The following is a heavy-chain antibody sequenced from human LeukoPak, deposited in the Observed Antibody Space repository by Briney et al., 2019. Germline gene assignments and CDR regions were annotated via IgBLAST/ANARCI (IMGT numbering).Heavy chain of an antibody. V-gene: IGHV1-69*01. Sequence: ASVKVSCKASGGTFSSYAISWVRQAPGQGLEWVGGIIPIFGTANYAQKFQGRVTITADESTSTAYMELSSLRSEDTAVYYCAKYKGYCSSTSCYAYFDYWGQGTLVTVSS. CDR3: AKYKGYCSSTSCYAYFDY. CDR2: IIPIFGTA. CDR1: GGTFSSYA. J-gene: IGHJ4*02. D-gene: IGHD2-2*01.